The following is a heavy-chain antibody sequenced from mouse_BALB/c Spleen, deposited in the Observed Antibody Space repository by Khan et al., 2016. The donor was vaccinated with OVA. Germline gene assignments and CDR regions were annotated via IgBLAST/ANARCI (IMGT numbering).Heavy chain of an antibody. CDR2: ISYSGRT. CDR1: GYSITSDYA. D-gene: IGHD4-1*01. J-gene: IGHJ3*01. V-gene: IGHV3-2*02. Sequence: VQLKQSGPGLVKPSQSLSLTCTVTGYSITSDYAWYWIRQFPGNKLEWMGYISYSGRTSYNPSLKSRISVTRDTSKNQFFLQLNSVTTEDTATYYCAMGRTCRGQGTLVTVSA. CDR3: AMGRTC.